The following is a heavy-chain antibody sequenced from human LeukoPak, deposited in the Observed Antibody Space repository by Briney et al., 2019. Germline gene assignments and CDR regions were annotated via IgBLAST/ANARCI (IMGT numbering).Heavy chain of an antibody. CDR1: GYSFTSYL. J-gene: IGHJ4*02. Sequence: GAPLKISCKGCGYSFTSYLIGWVREMAGEGLGWLGIIYRGDSDTRYSPSFQGQVTISADKSISTAYLQWSSLKASDTAMYYCARQYHPEWYSSSSPFDYWGQGTLVTVSS. CDR3: ARQYHPEWYSSSSPFDY. V-gene: IGHV5-51*01. D-gene: IGHD6-6*01. CDR2: IYRGDSDT.